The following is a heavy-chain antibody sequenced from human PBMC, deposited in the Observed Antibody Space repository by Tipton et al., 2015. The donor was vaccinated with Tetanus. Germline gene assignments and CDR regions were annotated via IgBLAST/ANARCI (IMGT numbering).Heavy chain of an antibody. J-gene: IGHJ4*02. Sequence: TLSLTCTVSGGSVRSGDYSWNWIRQPPGKGLEWLAYTSPSGRTNSNYSLKSRIAISQDMSKNQFSLRLASVTAADTAVYYCARANYEFPKKGPFDSWGQGALVIVSS. D-gene: IGHD3-3*01. V-gene: IGHV4-61*08. CDR3: ARANYEFPKKGPFDS. CDR1: GGSVRSGDYS. CDR2: TSPSGRT.